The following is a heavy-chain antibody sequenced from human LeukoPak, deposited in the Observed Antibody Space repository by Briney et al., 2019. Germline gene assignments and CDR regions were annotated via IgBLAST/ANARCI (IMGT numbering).Heavy chain of an antibody. V-gene: IGHV5-51*01. D-gene: IGHD2-2*01. CDR2: IYPGDSDT. Sequence: PGESLKISCKGSGYSFTSYWIGWVRQMPGKGLEWMGIIYPGDSDTRYSPSFQGQVTISADKSISTAYLQWSSLKASDTAMYYCARQDIVVVPAAASSLFDYWGQGTLVTVSS. CDR3: ARQDIVVVPAAASSLFDY. J-gene: IGHJ4*02. CDR1: GYSFTSYW.